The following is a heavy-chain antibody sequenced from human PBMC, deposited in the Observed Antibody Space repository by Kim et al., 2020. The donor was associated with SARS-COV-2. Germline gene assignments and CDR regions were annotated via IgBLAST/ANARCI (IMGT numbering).Heavy chain of an antibody. Sequence: RYSPSFQGQVTISADKSISTAYLQWRSLKASDTAMYYCVRQSEIQQPPDYWGQGTLVTVSS. V-gene: IGHV5-51*01. J-gene: IGHJ4*02. D-gene: IGHD5-18*01. CDR3: VRQSEIQQPPDY.